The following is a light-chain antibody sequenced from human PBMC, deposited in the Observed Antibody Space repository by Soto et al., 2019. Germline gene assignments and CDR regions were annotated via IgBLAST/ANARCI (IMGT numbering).Light chain of an antibody. V-gene: IGKV3-20*01. Sequence: EIVLTQSPGTLSLSPGERATLSCRASQSVSSSYLAWYQQKPGQAPRLLIYGASSRATGIPDRFSGSGSGTDFTLPISRLEPEDFAVYYCQQYGSSLMYTFGKGTKLEIK. J-gene: IGKJ2*01. CDR2: GAS. CDR3: QQYGSSLMYT. CDR1: QSVSSSY.